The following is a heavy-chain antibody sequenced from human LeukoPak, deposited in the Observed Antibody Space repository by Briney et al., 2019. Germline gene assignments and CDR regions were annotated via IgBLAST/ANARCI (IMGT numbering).Heavy chain of an antibody. D-gene: IGHD6-19*01. CDR1: GFTFSSYA. CDR3: AKRARYNSARATDFDS. J-gene: IGHJ4*02. V-gene: IGHV3-23*01. CDR2: ISGSGGST. Sequence: PGGSLRLSCAASGFTFSSYAMSWVRQAPGKGLEWVSAISGSGGSTYYADSVKGRSTISRDNSNNLVYLQMNNLRAEDTAEYYCAKRARYNSARATDFDSWGQGTQVTVSS.